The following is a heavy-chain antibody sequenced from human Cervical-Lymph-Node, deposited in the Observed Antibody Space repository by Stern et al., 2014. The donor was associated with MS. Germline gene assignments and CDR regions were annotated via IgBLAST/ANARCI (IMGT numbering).Heavy chain of an antibody. Sequence: QVQLQESGPGLVRPSQTLSLTCTVSGASLSSGLYSWSWIRQLPGKGLEWIGYISGSNYYNPSLKSRVTISVDTSENQVSLKVTSVTAADTAVYYCARGGWLRSYFFDYWGQGARVTVSS. V-gene: IGHV4-31*03. CDR2: ISGSN. D-gene: IGHD5-12*01. J-gene: IGHJ4*02. CDR3: ARGGWLRSYFFDY. CDR1: GASLSSGLYS.